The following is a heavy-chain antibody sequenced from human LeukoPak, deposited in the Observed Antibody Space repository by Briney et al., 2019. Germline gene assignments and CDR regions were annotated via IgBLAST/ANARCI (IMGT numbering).Heavy chain of an antibody. Sequence: SETLSLTCTVSGGSINSYYWSWIRQPPGRGLEWIGCIYYSGSTSYNPSLRSRVTISVDTSKNQFSLRLSSVTAADTAVYYCARFDLSRPRYFDLWGRGTLVTVSS. CDR3: ARFDLSRPRYFDL. CDR2: IYYSGST. CDR1: GGSINSYY. J-gene: IGHJ2*01. V-gene: IGHV4-59*08. D-gene: IGHD2-2*01.